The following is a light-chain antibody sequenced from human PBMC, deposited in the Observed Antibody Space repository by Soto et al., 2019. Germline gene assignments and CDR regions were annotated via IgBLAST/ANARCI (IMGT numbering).Light chain of an antibody. Sequence: HCLLTQPPSACGTPGQRVTISCSGRSSNIGINTVNWYQQLPGTAPKVLIYTDNQRPSGVPDRFSGSKSGTSASLAINGLQSGDEADYYCGEWDESLNGYVFGPGTKLTVL. CDR2: TDN. CDR3: GEWDESLNGYV. CDR1: SSNIGINT. V-gene: IGLV1-44*01. J-gene: IGLJ1*01.